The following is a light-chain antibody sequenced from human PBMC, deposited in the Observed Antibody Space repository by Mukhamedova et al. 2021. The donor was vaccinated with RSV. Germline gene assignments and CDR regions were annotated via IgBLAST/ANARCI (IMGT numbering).Light chain of an antibody. V-gene: IGKV1-39*01. CDR3: QQSHTTPPT. CDR1: QNIETY. CDR2: DAS. Sequence: GDRVTITCRASQNIETYLNWYQQNPGKAPKLLIYDASSLQGQVPSRFSGSGSGAHFTLTITSLQPEDSATYYCQQSHTTPPTFGGG. J-gene: IGKJ4*01.